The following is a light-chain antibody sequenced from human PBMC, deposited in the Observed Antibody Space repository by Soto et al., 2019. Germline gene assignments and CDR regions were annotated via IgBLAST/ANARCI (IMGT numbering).Light chain of an antibody. CDR3: QQSYSTPLT. CDR2: GAS. V-gene: IGKV3-15*01. J-gene: IGKJ4*01. Sequence: EIVMTQSPATLSVSPGESATLSCRASQSVSSNLAWYQQKPGQAPRLLIYGASTRATGIPARFSGSGSGTEFTRTISSLQAEDFAVYYCQQSYSTPLTFGGGTNVEI. CDR1: QSVSSN.